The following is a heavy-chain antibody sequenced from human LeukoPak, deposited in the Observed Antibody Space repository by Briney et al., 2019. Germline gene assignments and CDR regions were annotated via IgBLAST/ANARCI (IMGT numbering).Heavy chain of an antibody. D-gene: IGHD5-12*01. V-gene: IGHV1-2*02. J-gene: IGHJ4*02. CDR3: AKISFSGYDFSDY. CDR2: INPNSGGT. Sequence: ASVKVSFKASGYTFTGYYMHWVRQAPGQGLEWMGWINPNSGGTNYAQKFQGRVTMTRDTSISTAYMELSRLRSDDTAVYYCAKISFSGYDFSDYWGQGTLVTVSS. CDR1: GYTFTGYY.